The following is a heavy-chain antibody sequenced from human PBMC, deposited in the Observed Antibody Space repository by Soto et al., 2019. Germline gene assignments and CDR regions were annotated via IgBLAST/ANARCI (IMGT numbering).Heavy chain of an antibody. J-gene: IGHJ5*02. V-gene: IGHV4-59*08. CDR2: IYYSGST. Sequence: SETLSLTCTVSGGSISSYYWSWIRQPPGKGLEWIGYIYYSGSTNYNPSLKSRVTISVDTSKNQFSLKLSSVTAADTAVYYCARRSATNWFDPWGQGTLVTVSS. CDR1: GGSISSYY. D-gene: IGHD1-26*01. CDR3: ARRSATNWFDP.